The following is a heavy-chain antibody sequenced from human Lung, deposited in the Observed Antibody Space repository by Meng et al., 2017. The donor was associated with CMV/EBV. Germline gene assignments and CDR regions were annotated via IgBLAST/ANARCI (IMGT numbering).Heavy chain of an antibody. Sequence: SVKVSCXASGYTFTSYGISWVRQAPGQGLEWMGWISAYNGNTNYAQKLQGRVTMTTDTSTSTGYMELRSLRSDDTAVYYCSRNRYCSSTSCYFDYWGQGTLVNVSS. V-gene: IGHV1-18*01. D-gene: IGHD2-2*01. CDR3: SRNRYCSSTSCYFDY. CDR1: GYTFTSYG. J-gene: IGHJ4*02. CDR2: ISAYNGNT.